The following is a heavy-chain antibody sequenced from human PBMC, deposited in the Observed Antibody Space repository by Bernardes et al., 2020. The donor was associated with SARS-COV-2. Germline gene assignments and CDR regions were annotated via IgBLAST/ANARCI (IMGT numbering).Heavy chain of an antibody. D-gene: IGHD3-3*01. CDR2: ISGDGGST. J-gene: IGHJ6*02. V-gene: IGHV3-43*02. CDR3: AKDRFGVVMAYGMDV. Sequence: VWSLRLSCAASGFTFDDYAMHWVRQAPGKGLEWVSLISGDGGSTYYADSVKGRFTISRDNSKNSLYLQMNSLRTEDTALYYCAKDRFGVVMAYGMDVWGQGTTVTVSS. CDR1: GFTFDDYA.